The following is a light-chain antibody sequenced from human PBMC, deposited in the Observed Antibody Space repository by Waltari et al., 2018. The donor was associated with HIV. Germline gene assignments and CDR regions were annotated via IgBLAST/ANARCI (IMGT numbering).Light chain of an antibody. CDR1: QSVLYSANNKNY. J-gene: IGKJ1*01. Sequence: DIEMTQSQDSLAVSLGERATINYKYSQSVLYSANNKNYLAWYQQKPGQPPKLLFYWASTRESGVPDRFRGTGSGTDFTLTITSLQAEDVAVYYCQQYYSSPRTFSQGTKVEVK. V-gene: IGKV4-1*01. CDR2: WAS. CDR3: QQYYSSPRT.